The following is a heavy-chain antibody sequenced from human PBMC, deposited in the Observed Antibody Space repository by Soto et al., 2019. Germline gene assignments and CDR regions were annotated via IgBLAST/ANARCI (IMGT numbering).Heavy chain of an antibody. CDR2: VYYSGGS. J-gene: IGHJ5*02. D-gene: IGHD2-15*01. V-gene: IGHV4-39*02. CDR1: GVPIHNSHSF. CDR3: GRVVEGATRHTDSDS. Sequence: PSETLSLTCAVSGVPIHNSHSFWGWIRQPPGKGLEFIGSVYYSGGSHYNPSLKGRVTISVDTSNNQVSLRVNSVTAADTAVYYCGRVVEGATRHTDSDSWGQGMLVTAPQ.